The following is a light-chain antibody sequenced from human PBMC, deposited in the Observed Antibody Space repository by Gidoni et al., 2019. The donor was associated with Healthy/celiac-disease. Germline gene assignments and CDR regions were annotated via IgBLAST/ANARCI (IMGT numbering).Light chain of an antibody. Sequence: DIVMTQSPDSLAVSLGERSTINCKSSQSFLYSSNNKNYLAWYQQNPGQPPKLLIYWASTRESGVPDRFSGSGSGTDFTLTISSLQAEDVAVYYCQQYYSTPPWTFGQGTKVEIK. J-gene: IGKJ1*01. V-gene: IGKV4-1*01. CDR2: WAS. CDR1: QSFLYSSNNKNY. CDR3: QQYYSTPPWT.